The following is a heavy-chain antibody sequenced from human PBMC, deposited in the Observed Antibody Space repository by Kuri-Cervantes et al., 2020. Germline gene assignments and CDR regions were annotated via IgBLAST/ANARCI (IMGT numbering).Heavy chain of an antibody. D-gene: IGHD6-6*01. Sequence: GGSLRLSCAASGFTFSDYYMSWIRQAPGKGLEWVSYISSSGSTIYYADSVKGRFTISRDNAKNSLYLQMNSPRAEDTAVYYCARPRRRGAARPYYFDYWGQGTLVTVSS. V-gene: IGHV3-11*04. CDR2: ISSSGSTI. J-gene: IGHJ4*02. CDR3: ARPRRRGAARPYYFDY. CDR1: GFTFSDYY.